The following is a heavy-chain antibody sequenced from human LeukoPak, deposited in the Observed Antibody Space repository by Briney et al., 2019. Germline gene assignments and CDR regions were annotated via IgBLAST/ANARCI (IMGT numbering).Heavy chain of an antibody. CDR1: GFTFSSYS. D-gene: IGHD2-15*01. V-gene: IGHV3-21*01. Sequence: GGSLRLSCAASGFTFSSYSMNWVRQAPGKGLEWVSSISSSSSDIYYADSVKGRFTISRDNAKNSLYLQMNSLRAEDTAVYYCARVGYCSGGSCYSDYYYGMDVWGQGTTVTVSS. CDR2: ISSSSSDI. J-gene: IGHJ6*02. CDR3: ARVGYCSGGSCYSDYYYGMDV.